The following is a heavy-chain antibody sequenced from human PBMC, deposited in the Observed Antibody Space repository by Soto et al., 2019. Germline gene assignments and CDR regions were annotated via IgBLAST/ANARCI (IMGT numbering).Heavy chain of an antibody. CDR1: GGTFSSYA. Sequence: QVQLVQSGAEVKKPGSSVKVSCKASGGTFSSYAISWVRQAPGQGLEWMGGIIPIFGTANYAQKFQGRVTITADESTSTAYMELSSLRSEDTAVYYCARDGGDFWSGFRRSYSYYGMDVWGQGTTVTVSS. J-gene: IGHJ6*02. V-gene: IGHV1-69*01. CDR3: ARDGGDFWSGFRRSYSYYGMDV. CDR2: IIPIFGTA. D-gene: IGHD3-3*01.